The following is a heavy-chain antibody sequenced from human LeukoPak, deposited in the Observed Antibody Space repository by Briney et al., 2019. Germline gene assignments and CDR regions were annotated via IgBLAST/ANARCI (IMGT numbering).Heavy chain of an antibody. CDR1: GGSISSGGYY. D-gene: IGHD3-3*01. J-gene: IGHJ4*02. CDR2: IYYSGST. CDR3: ARITIFGVVRI. Sequence: SETLSLTCSVSGGSISSGGYYWSWIRQHPGKGLEWIGYIYYSGSTYYNPSLKSRVTISVDTSKNQFSLKLSSVTAADTAVYYCARITIFGVVRIWGQGTLVTVSS. V-gene: IGHV4-31*03.